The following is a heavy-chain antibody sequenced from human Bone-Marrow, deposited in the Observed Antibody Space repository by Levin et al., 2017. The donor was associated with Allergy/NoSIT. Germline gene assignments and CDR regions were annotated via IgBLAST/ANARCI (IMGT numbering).Heavy chain of an antibody. V-gene: IGHV1-2*06. D-gene: IGHD2-15*01. Sequence: KISCKASGSIFSGYYMHWMREAPGQGLEWMGRINPDSGGTDYAQKFQGRVTMTRDTSISTAYMELSRLRSDDTATYYCARVRMRYCSGGSCNNAFNIWGQGTMVTVAS. CDR1: GSIFSGYY. CDR3: ARVRMRYCSGGSCNNAFNI. J-gene: IGHJ3*02. CDR2: INPDSGGT.